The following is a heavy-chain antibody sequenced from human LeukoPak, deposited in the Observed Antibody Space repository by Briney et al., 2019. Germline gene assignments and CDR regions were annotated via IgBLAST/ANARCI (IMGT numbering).Heavy chain of an antibody. CDR2: ISGSGGST. Sequence: GGSLRLSCAASGFTFSKHWMSWVRQAPGKGLEWVSAISGSGGSTYYADSVKGRFTISRDNSKNTLYLQMNSLRAEDTAVYYCAKDSGPYYYGSGSFDYWGQGTLVTVSS. J-gene: IGHJ4*02. CDR1: GFTFSKHW. V-gene: IGHV3-23*01. D-gene: IGHD3-10*01. CDR3: AKDSGPYYYGSGSFDY.